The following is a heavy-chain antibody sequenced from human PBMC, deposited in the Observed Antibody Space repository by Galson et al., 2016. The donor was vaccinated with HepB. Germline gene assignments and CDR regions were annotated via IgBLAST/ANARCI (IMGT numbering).Heavy chain of an antibody. V-gene: IGHV4-4*02. CDR2: VYHSGNT. CDR3: TGGGSRGGTAIGSRIHYFGMDV. Sequence: SETLSLTCGVSGGSISSSNWWTWVRQTPGKGLEWIGEVYHSGNTNYNPSLKSRVTVAVDKSKNQFSLRLTSVTAADTAVYYCTGGGSRGGTAIGSRIHYFGMDVWGQGTTVIFSS. D-gene: IGHD3-10*01. CDR1: GGSISSSNW. J-gene: IGHJ6*02.